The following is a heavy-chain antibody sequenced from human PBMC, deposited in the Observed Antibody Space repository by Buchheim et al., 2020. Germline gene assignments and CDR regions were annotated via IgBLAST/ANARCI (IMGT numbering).Heavy chain of an antibody. D-gene: IGHD3-3*01. Sequence: QVQLVESGGGVVQPGRSLRLSCAASGFTFSSYGMHWVRQAPGKGLEWAAFIWYDGSNKYYADSVKGRFTISRDNSKNTPYLQMNSLRAEDTAVYYCAKDTDRFGVVIVYYFDYWGQGTL. J-gene: IGHJ4*02. V-gene: IGHV3-30*02. CDR1: GFTFSSYG. CDR2: IWYDGSNK. CDR3: AKDTDRFGVVIVYYFDY.